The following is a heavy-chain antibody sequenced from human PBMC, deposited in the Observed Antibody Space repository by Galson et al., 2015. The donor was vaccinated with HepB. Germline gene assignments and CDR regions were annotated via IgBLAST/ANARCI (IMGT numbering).Heavy chain of an antibody. Sequence: SVKVSCKASGYTFTSYAMHWVRQAPGQRLEWMGWINAGNGNTKYSQKFQGRVTITRDTSASTAYMELSSLRSEDTAVYYCARAGIGAQWLRAHFDYWGQGTLVTVSS. J-gene: IGHJ4*02. D-gene: IGHD6-19*01. CDR3: ARAGIGAQWLRAHFDY. CDR1: GYTFTSYA. CDR2: INAGNGNT. V-gene: IGHV1-3*01.